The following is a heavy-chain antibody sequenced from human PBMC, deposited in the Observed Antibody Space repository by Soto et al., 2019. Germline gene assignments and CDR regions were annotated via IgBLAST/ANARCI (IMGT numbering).Heavy chain of an antibody. Sequence: PSQTLSLTCAISGDSVSGNSASWNWIRQSPSRGLEWLGRTYYRSKWHNDYAVSVKSRVIINPDTSKNQVSLQLTSVTPEDTAVYYCARSSYYDFWSSNWFDPWGQGTLVTVSS. CDR1: GDSVSGNSAS. V-gene: IGHV6-1*01. CDR3: ARSSYYDFWSSNWFDP. J-gene: IGHJ5*02. CDR2: TYYRSKWHN. D-gene: IGHD3-3*01.